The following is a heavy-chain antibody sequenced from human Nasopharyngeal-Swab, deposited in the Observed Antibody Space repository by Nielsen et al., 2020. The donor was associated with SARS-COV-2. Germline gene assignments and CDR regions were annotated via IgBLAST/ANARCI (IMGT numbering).Heavy chain of an antibody. D-gene: IGHD3-3*01. Sequence: GGSLRLSCAVSGFTFSSYAMSWVRQAPGKGLEWVSAISGSGGSTYYADSVKGRFTISRDNAKNSLYLQMNSLRAEDTAVYYCARESHYDFWSGYYPSKYYYYYMDVWGKGTTVTVSS. V-gene: IGHV3-23*01. J-gene: IGHJ6*03. CDR3: ARESHYDFWSGYYPSKYYYYYMDV. CDR1: GFTFSSYA. CDR2: ISGSGGST.